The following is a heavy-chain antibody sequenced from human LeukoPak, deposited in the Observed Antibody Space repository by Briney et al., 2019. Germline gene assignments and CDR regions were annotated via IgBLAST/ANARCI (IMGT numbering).Heavy chain of an antibody. D-gene: IGHD3-3*01. J-gene: IGHJ4*02. CDR3: AKDSVDFWSGIFDY. Sequence: LPGGSLRLSCAASGFTFSSYAMHWVRRAPGKGLEWVAVISYDGSNKYYADSVKGRFTISRDNAKNSLYLQMNSLRAEDMALYYCAKDSVDFWSGIFDYWGQGTLVTVSS. CDR1: GFTFSSYA. V-gene: IGHV3-30-3*01. CDR2: ISYDGSNK.